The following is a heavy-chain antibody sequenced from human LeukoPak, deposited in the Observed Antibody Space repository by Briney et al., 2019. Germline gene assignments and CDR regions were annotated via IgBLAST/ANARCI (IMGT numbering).Heavy chain of an antibody. Sequence: GASVKVSCKASGYTFTGYYMHWVRQAPGQGLEWMGWINPNSGGTNYAQKFQGRVTMTRDTSISTAYMELSRLRSDDTAVYYCARDHYYGSGSYYSWGQGTLVTVSS. D-gene: IGHD3-10*01. J-gene: IGHJ4*02. V-gene: IGHV1-2*02. CDR1: GYTFTGYY. CDR2: INPNSGGT. CDR3: ARDHYYGSGSYYS.